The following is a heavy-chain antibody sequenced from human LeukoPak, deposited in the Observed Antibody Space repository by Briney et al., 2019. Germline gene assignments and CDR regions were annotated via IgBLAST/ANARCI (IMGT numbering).Heavy chain of an antibody. V-gene: IGHV3-30*18. CDR2: ISYDGSNK. D-gene: IGHD3-3*01. Sequence: GGSLRLSCAASGFTFSSYGMHWVRQAPGKGLEWVAVISYDGSNKYYADSVKGRFTISRDNSKNTLYLQMNSLRAEDTAVYYCAKGMFRFLPVYDLIDYWGQGTLVTVSS. CDR3: AKGMFRFLPVYDLIDY. CDR1: GFTFSSYG. J-gene: IGHJ4*02.